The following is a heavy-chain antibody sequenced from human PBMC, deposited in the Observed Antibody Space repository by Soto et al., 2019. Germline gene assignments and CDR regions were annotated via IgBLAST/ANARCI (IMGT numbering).Heavy chain of an antibody. Sequence: QVQLQESGPGLVKPSETLSLTCTVSGGSISSYYWSWIRQPPGQGLEWIGYIYYSGSTNYNPSLKSPVTISVDTSKNQCALNLSSVTAAATSVYYCARHVCSGGGCYRYPDYYYCMDVWGKGTTVTFSS. V-gene: IGHV4-59*08. D-gene: IGHD2-15*01. J-gene: IGHJ6*03. CDR3: ARHVCSGGGCYRYPDYYYCMDV. CDR1: GGSISSYY. CDR2: IYYSGST.